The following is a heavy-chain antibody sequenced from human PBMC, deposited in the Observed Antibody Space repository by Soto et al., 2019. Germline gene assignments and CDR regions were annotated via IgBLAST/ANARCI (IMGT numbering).Heavy chain of an antibody. V-gene: IGHV1-3*04. CDR2: ISTGNSNT. CDR3: ASGHCSGDCYSDY. J-gene: IGHJ4*02. Sequence: QVQLVQSGAEVKEPGASVKVSCKASGYTFTNYPMHLVRQAPGQGLEWLGWISTGNSNTKCSQRFQGRVTITWDTSATTTYIELTSLRSEDTAVYYCASGHCSGDCYSDYWGQGTLVTVSS. D-gene: IGHD2-21*02. CDR1: GYTFTNYP.